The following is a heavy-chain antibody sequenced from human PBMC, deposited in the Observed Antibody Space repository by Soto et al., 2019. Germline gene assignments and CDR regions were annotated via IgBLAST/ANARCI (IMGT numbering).Heavy chain of an antibody. D-gene: IGHD3-22*01. CDR3: SRVFFRLFAFDI. CDR1: GYTFTTYG. CDR2: ISAYNGNT. V-gene: IGHV1-18*01. J-gene: IGHJ3*02. Sequence: QVQLVQSGGEVKKPGASVKVSCKASGYTFTTYGISWVRQAPGQGLEWMGWISAYNGNTSYAQKLQGRVTMTTNTSASTAYLELRSLRSDDTAVYYCSRVFFRLFAFDIWGQGTMVTVSS.